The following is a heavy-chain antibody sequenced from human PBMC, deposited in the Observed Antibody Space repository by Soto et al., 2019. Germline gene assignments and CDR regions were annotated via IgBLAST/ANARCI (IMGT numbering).Heavy chain of an antibody. D-gene: IGHD6-19*01. CDR1: GFTFSKLS. CDR3: ARKSQSIEY. Sequence: VQMVESGGGLVPPGGSLRLSCEGTGFTFSKLSLNWVRQAPGKGLEWISYISSSSSSVDYAVSVKDRFIISRDNAKNALYLQMNFLRHWDTAVYYSARKSQSIEYWRRRTPVTVPS. CDR2: ISSSSSSV. J-gene: IGHJ4*02. V-gene: IGHV3-48*02.